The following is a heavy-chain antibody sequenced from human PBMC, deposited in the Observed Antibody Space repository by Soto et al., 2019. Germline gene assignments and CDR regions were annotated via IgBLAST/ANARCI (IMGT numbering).Heavy chain of an antibody. J-gene: IGHJ6*02. CDR3: ARDLGWSDLLNTYYYGMDV. D-gene: IGHD1-1*01. Sequence: EVQLVETGGGLIQPGGSLRLSCEVSGFSVSDSSMSWVRQAPGKGLEWVSVFYRGGSTDYADSVKGRGTVSRDTFKNTLFLQMDSLTVEDTAVYFCARDLGWSDLLNTYYYGMDVWGQGTTVTVS. V-gene: IGHV3-53*02. CDR2: FYRGGST. CDR1: GFSVSDSS.